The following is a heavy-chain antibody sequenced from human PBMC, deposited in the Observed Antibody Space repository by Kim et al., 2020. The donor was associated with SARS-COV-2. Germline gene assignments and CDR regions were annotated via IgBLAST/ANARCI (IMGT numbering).Heavy chain of an antibody. J-gene: IGHJ4*02. V-gene: IGHV3-33*01. CDR1: GFTFSSYG. D-gene: IGHD3-10*01. CDR3: ARDRSGGGWFGETDY. CDR2: IWYDGSNK. Sequence: GGSLRLSCAASGFTFSSYGMHWVRQAPGKGLEWVAVIWYDGSNKYYADSVKGRFTISRDNSKNTLYLQMNSLRAEDTAVYYCARDRSGGGWFGETDYWGQGTLVTVSS.